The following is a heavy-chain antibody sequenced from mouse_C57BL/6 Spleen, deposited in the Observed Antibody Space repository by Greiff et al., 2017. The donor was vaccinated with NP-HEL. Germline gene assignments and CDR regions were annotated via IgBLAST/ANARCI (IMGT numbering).Heavy chain of an antibody. J-gene: IGHJ2*01. CDR2: IYPRSGNT. V-gene: IGHV1-81*01. Sequence: QVNVKQSGAELARPGASVKLSCKASGYTFTSYGISWVKQRTGQGLEWIGEIYPRSGNTYYNEKFKGKATLTADKSSSTAYMELRSLTSEDSAVYFCARWGGSSGNYFDYWGQGTTLTVSS. D-gene: IGHD1-1*01. CDR1: GYTFTSYG. CDR3: ARWGGSSGNYFDY.